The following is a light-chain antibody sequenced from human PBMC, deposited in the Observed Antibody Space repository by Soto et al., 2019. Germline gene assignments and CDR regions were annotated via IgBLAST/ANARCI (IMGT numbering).Light chain of an antibody. CDR2: EAS. Sequence: DIPMTQSPSSLSASVGDRVTITCRASQGIRHYLAWYQQKPGKVPKLLIYEASNLQSGVPSRFRGGGSGTEFTLTISSLQPEDVATYYCQNSDSAPQTFGQGTKVEIK. CDR1: QGIRHY. J-gene: IGKJ1*01. CDR3: QNSDSAPQT. V-gene: IGKV1-27*01.